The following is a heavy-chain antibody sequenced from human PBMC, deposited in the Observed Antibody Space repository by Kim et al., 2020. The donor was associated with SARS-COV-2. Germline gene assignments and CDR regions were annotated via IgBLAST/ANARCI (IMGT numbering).Heavy chain of an antibody. Sequence: GGSLRLSCAASGFTFSSYGMHWVRQAPGKGLEWVAVIWYDGSNKYYADSVKGRFTISRDNSKNTLYLQMNSLRAEDTAVYHCARGAEDYYDSSGYYYYGMDVWGQGTTVTVSS. D-gene: IGHD3-22*01. CDR2: IWYDGSNK. V-gene: IGHV3-33*08. CDR3: ARGAEDYYDSSGYYYYGMDV. J-gene: IGHJ6*02. CDR1: GFTFSSYG.